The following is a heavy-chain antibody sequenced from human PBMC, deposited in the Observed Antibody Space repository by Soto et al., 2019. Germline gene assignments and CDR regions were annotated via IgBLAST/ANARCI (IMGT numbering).Heavy chain of an antibody. CDR3: ARGEALDY. Sequence: QVQVVESGGDVVQPGKSLRLSCAASGFTFSRYAVHWVRQAPGKGLEWVTLISYDGNNKYYADSVKGRFTVSRDNSKNTLYLQMNYLRPEVTAVYYCARGEALDYWGQGTLVTVSS. V-gene: IGHV3-30-3*01. J-gene: IGHJ4*02. CDR1: GFTFSRYA. CDR2: ISYDGNNK.